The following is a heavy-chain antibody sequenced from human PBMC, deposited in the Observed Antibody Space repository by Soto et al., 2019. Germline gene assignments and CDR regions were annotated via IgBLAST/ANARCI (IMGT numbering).Heavy chain of an antibody. V-gene: IGHV4-4*02. D-gene: IGHD6-13*01. Sequence: QVQLQESGPGLVKPSGTLSLTCAVSGGSISSSNWWSWVRQPPGKGLEWLGEIYHSGSTNYNQSLKRRVTISVDKSKNQFSLKLSSVTAADTAVYYCARVDSSSWYAYTDYWGQGTLVTVAS. CDR1: GGSISSSNW. CDR3: ARVDSSSWYAYTDY. J-gene: IGHJ4*02. CDR2: IYHSGST.